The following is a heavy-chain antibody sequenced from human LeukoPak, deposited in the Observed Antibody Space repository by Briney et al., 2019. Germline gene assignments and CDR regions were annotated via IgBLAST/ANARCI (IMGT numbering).Heavy chain of an antibody. J-gene: IGHJ5*02. CDR1: GGSISSYY. CDR3: VRGRAWFDP. D-gene: IGHD3-10*01. CDR2: IYYSGNT. Sequence: SEALSLTCTVSGGSISSYYWSWIRQPPGKGLEWIGYIYYSGNTNYNSSLESRVTISVDTSKNQFSLRLNSVTAADTAVYYCVRGRAWFDPWGQGTLVTVSS. V-gene: IGHV4-59*01.